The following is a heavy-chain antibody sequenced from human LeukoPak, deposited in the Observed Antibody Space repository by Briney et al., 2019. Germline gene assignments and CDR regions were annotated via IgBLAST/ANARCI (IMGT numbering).Heavy chain of an antibody. CDR2: ISSSSGYI. D-gene: IGHD3-9*01. CDR3: VREGTGVLRYLAY. Sequence: GGSLRLSCAGSGFTFGSYSMNWVRQAPGKGLEWVSSISSSSGYINYADSVKGRFTISRDNAKNSLFLQMNSPRVEDTAVYFCVREGTGVLRYLAYWGQGSLVTVSS. V-gene: IGHV3-21*06. CDR1: GFTFGSYS. J-gene: IGHJ4*02.